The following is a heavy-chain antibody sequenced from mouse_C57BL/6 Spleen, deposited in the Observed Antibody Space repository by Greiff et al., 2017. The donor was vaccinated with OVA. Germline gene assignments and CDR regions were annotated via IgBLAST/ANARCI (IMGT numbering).Heavy chain of an antibody. CDR1: GYAFTNYL. V-gene: IGHV1-54*01. D-gene: IGHD1-1*01. J-gene: IGHJ2*01. CDR3: ARREYYGSNY. Sequence: QVQLQQSGAELVRPGTSVKVSCKASGYAFTNYLIEWVKQRPGQGLEWIGVINPGSGGTNYNEKFKGKATLTADKSSSTAYMQLSSLTSEDFAVYFCARREYYGSNYWGQGTTLTVSS. CDR2: INPGSGGT.